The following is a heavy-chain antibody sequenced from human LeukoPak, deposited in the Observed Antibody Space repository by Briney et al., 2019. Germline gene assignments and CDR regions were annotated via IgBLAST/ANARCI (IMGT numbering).Heavy chain of an antibody. CDR2: AWYDEIKE. Sequence: GGSLRLSCAASGFTVSGHGMHWVRQAPGKGLEWVAVAWYDEIKEYYADSVKGRFTISRDTSKNTLYLQMSSLRVEDTAVYFCARGDPVGQFSLDVWGQGTTVIVSS. J-gene: IGHJ6*02. D-gene: IGHD2-21*02. V-gene: IGHV3-33*01. CDR3: ARGDPVGQFSLDV. CDR1: GFTVSGHG.